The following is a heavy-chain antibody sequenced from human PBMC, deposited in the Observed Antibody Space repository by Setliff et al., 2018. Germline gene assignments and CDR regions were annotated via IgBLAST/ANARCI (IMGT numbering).Heavy chain of an antibody. V-gene: IGHV5-51*01. J-gene: IGHJ3*02. CDR2: IYPSDSHT. CDR1: GYTFSRYW. Sequence: PGESLKISCKASGYTFSRYWIGWVRQMPGKGLEWLGIIYPSDSHTRYSPSFQGQVTISVDKSISTVYLHWSSLKASDTAMYYCARSPLDDAFDIWGQGTMVTVSS. CDR3: ARSPLDDAFDI.